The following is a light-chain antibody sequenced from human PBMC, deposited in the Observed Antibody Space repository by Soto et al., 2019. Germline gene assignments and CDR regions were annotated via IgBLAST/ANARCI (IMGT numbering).Light chain of an antibody. CDR3: QQYKSWPPLT. CDR1: QSISDN. Sequence: DMVMTQSPAILSVSLGERATLSCLASQSISDNLAWYQQRSGQAPRLLIYGASTRATGVPARFSGSGSGTEFTLTISSLQSDDFAIYYCQQYKSWPPLTFGGGTKVE. J-gene: IGKJ4*01. CDR2: GAS. V-gene: IGKV3-15*01.